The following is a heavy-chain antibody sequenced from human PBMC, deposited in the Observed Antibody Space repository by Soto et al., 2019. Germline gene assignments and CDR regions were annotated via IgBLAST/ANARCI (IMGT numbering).Heavy chain of an antibody. CDR3: AHMSPLLYYDDRSGFYSFEN. CDR1: GFSLSTSGVA. J-gene: IGHJ4*02. D-gene: IGHD3-22*01. Sequence: QITLTESGPTLVHPTQTLTLTCTFSGFSLSTSGVAVGWIRQPPGKALEWLAFIYWDDDKRYSPSLKSRLTVTKDTSKNQVVLTMTNVDPVDTATYYCAHMSPLLYYDDRSGFYSFENWGQGTLVTVSS. V-gene: IGHV2-5*02. CDR2: IYWDDDK.